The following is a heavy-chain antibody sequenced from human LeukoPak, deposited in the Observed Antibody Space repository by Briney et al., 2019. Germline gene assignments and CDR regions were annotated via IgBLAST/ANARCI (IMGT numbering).Heavy chain of an antibody. CDR2: IYYSGST. Sequence: SETLSLTCTVSGGSISSYYWSWIRQHPGKGLEWIGYIYYSGSTYYNPSLKSRVTISVDTSKNQFSLKLSSVTAADTAVYYCARAHLVQLWLRLGFDPWGQGTLVTVSS. V-gene: IGHV4-59*06. D-gene: IGHD5-18*01. J-gene: IGHJ5*02. CDR1: GGSISSYY. CDR3: ARAHLVQLWLRLGFDP.